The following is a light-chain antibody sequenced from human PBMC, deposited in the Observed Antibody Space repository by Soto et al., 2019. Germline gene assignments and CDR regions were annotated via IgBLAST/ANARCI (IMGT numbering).Light chain of an antibody. J-gene: IGKJ1*01. V-gene: IGKV1-5*03. CDR2: KAS. CDR3: QQYNSYRT. Sequence: EIQITQAPSTPFASVGDRVTITCPASQSISSWLAWYQQKPGKAPKLLIYKASSLESGVPSRFSGSGSGTEFTLTISSLQPDDSATYYCQQYNSYRTFGQGTKVDIK. CDR1: QSISSW.